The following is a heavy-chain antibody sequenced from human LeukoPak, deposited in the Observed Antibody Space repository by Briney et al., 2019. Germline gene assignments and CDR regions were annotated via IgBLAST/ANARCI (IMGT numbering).Heavy chain of an antibody. Sequence: GASVKVSCKASGGTFSSYAISWVRQAPGQGLEWMGGIIPIFGTANYAQKFQGRVTITADESTSTAYMELSSLRSEDTAVYYCARGRQPVPAGWTPHWFGPWGQGTLVTVSS. CDR2: IIPIFGTA. CDR3: ARGRQPVPAGWTPHWFGP. CDR1: GGTFSSYA. D-gene: IGHD2-2*01. V-gene: IGHV1-69*01. J-gene: IGHJ5*02.